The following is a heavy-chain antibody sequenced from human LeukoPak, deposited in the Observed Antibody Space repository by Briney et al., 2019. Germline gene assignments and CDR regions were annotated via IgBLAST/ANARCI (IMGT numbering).Heavy chain of an antibody. CDR3: ARGVRYFDWLLDPLGGGHQNWFDP. CDR1: GGSFSGYY. Sequence: SETLSLTCAVYGGSFSGYYWSWIRQPPGKGLEWIGEINHSGSTNYNPSLKSRVTISVDTTKNQFSLKLSSVTAADTAVYYCARGVRYFDWLLDPLGGGHQNWFDPWGQGTLVTVSS. D-gene: IGHD3-9*01. J-gene: IGHJ5*02. V-gene: IGHV4-34*01. CDR2: INHSGST.